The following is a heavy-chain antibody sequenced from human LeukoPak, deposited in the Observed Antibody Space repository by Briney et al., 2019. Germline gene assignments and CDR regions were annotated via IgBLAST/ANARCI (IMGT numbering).Heavy chain of an antibody. V-gene: IGHV3-23*01. CDR3: AKDPVVFDY. Sequence: PGTSLRLSCAASAFTFSSYGMHWVRQAPGKGLEWVSAISGSGGSTYYADSVKGRFTISRDNSKNTLYLRMNSLRAEDTAVYYCAKDPVVFDYWGQGTLVTVSS. J-gene: IGHJ4*02. CDR2: ISGSGGST. CDR1: AFTFSSYG.